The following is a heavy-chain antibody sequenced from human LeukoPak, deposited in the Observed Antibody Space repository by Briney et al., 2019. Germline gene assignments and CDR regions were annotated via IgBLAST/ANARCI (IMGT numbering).Heavy chain of an antibody. V-gene: IGHV1-2*02. J-gene: IGHJ4*02. CDR1: GYTFTGYY. D-gene: IGHD6-13*01. CDR3: ARVVRYSSSWADY. CDR2: INPNSGGT. Sequence: ASVKVSCKASGYTFTGYYMHWVRQAPGHGLEWMGWINPNSGGTNYAQKFQGRVTMTRDTSISTAYMELSRLRSDDTAVYYCARVVRYSSSWADYWGQGTLVTVSS.